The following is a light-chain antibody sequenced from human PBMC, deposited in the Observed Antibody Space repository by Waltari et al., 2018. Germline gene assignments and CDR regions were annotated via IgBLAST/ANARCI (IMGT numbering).Light chain of an antibody. CDR2: GNN. J-gene: IGLJ3*02. V-gene: IGLV1-40*01. CDR1: SSNIGEGYD. CDR3: QSYDSSLSGSGV. Sequence: QSVLTQPPSVSGAPGQRVTISCTGSSSNIGEGYDVHWYRQLPGAAPKVLIYGNNNRPSGVPDRFSGSKSGTSASLAITGLQAEDEADYHCQSYDSSLSGSGVFGGGTRVTVL.